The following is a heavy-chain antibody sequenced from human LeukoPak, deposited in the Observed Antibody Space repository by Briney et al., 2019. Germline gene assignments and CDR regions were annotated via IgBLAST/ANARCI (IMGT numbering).Heavy chain of an antibody. CDR1: GGSISSYY. D-gene: IGHD2-15*01. Sequence: SETLSLTCTVSGGSISSYYWSWIRQPPGKGLEWIGYIYYSGSTNYNPSLKSRVTISVDTSKNQFSLKLSSVTAADTAVYYCAREGVYCSGGSCQDAFDIWGQGTMVTVSS. J-gene: IGHJ3*02. CDR3: AREGVYCSGGSCQDAFDI. V-gene: IGHV4-59*01. CDR2: IYYSGST.